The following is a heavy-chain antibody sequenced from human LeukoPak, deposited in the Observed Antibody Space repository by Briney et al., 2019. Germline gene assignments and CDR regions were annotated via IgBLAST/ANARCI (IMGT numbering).Heavy chain of an antibody. Sequence: GRSLRLSCAASGFTFSDYGMHWVRQAPGRGLEWVAVIWYDGSNKYYADSVKGRFTISRDNSKNTLYLQMNSLRAEDTAVYYCAREFANYYDSSGYYGGMGDYWGQGTLVTVSS. CDR3: AREFANYYDSSGYYGGMGDY. D-gene: IGHD3-22*01. CDR2: IWYDGSNK. V-gene: IGHV3-33*01. CDR1: GFTFSDYG. J-gene: IGHJ4*02.